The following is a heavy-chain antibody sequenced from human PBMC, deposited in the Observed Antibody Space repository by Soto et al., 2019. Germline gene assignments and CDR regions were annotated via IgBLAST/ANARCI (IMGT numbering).Heavy chain of an antibody. V-gene: IGHV3-23*01. D-gene: IGHD5-12*01. CDR2: ISGSGGST. J-gene: IGHJ4*02. CDR3: ATFFGYDLQLPDY. Sequence: GGSLRLSCAASGFTFSSYAMSWVRQAPGKGLEWVSAISGSGGSTYHADSVKGRFTISRDNSKNTLYLQMNSLRAEDTAVYYCATFFGYDLQLPDYWGQGTLVTVSS. CDR1: GFTFSSYA.